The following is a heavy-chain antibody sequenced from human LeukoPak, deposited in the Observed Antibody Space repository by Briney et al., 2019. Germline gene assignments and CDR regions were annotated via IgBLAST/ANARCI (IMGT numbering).Heavy chain of an antibody. CDR1: GGSFSGYY. CDR3: ARTHCSSTSCYSWFDP. D-gene: IGHD2-2*01. CDR2: INHSGST. Sequence: PLETLSLTCAVYGGSFSGYYWSWIRQPPGKGLEWIGEINHSGSTNYNPSLKSRVTISVDTSKNQFSLKLSSVTAADTAVYYCARTHCSSTSCYSWFDPWGQGTLVTVSS. J-gene: IGHJ5*02. V-gene: IGHV4-34*01.